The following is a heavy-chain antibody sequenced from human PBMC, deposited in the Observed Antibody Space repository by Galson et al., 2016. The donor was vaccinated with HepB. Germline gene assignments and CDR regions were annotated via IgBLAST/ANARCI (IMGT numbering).Heavy chain of an antibody. CDR1: GGSISSGGYS. D-gene: IGHD6-6*01. CDR3: ARVAARSGGYYYGMDV. CDR2: IYHSGSP. J-gene: IGHJ6*02. Sequence: TLSLTCAVSGGSISSGGYSWSWIRQPPGKGLEWIGYIYHSGSPYYNPSLKSRVTISVDRSKNQLSLKLSSVTAADTAVYYCARVAARSGGYYYGMDVWGQGTTVTVSS. V-gene: IGHV4-30-2*01.